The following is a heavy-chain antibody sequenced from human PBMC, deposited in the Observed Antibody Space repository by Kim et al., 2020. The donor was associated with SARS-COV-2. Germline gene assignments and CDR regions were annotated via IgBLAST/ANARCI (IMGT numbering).Heavy chain of an antibody. D-gene: IGHD6-19*01. CDR3: AREHSSGLTPDRGYNWFDP. CDR2: ISSSSSTI. Sequence: GGSLRLSCAASGFTFSSYSMNWVRQAPGKGLEWVSYISSSSSTIYYADSVKGRFTISRDNAKNSLYLQMNSLRDEDTAVYYCAREHSSGLTPDRGYNWFDPWGQGTLVTVSS. J-gene: IGHJ5*02. CDR1: GFTFSSYS. V-gene: IGHV3-48*02.